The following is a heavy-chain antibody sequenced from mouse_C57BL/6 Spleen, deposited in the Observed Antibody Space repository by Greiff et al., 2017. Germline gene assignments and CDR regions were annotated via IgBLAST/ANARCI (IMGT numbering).Heavy chain of an antibody. CDR3: ARRSKGYAMDY. J-gene: IGHJ4*01. Sequence: QVQLQQSGAELVRPGTSVKMSCKASGYTFTNYWLGWAKQRPGHGLEWIGDIYPGGGYTNYNEKFKGKATLTADKSSSTAYMQFSSLTSEDSAIYYCARRSKGYAMDYWGQGTSVTVAS. D-gene: IGHD2-5*01. CDR1: GYTFTNYW. CDR2: IYPGGGYT. V-gene: IGHV1-63*01.